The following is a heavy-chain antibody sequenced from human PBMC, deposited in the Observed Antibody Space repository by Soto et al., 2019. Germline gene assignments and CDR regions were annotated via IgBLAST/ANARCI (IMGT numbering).Heavy chain of an antibody. V-gene: IGHV3-23*01. D-gene: IGHD2-2*01. CDR2: ITGSGDKT. CDR1: GFSLKNYA. Sequence: PGGSLRLSCAVSGFSLKNYAMSWIRQAPGKGLEWVSGITGSGDKTYYADSVKGRFIISRDNSENTLYLQMNSLRAEDTALYYCARDCSSSSCSVWRYWGQGTQVTVSS. J-gene: IGHJ4*02. CDR3: ARDCSSSSCSVWRY.